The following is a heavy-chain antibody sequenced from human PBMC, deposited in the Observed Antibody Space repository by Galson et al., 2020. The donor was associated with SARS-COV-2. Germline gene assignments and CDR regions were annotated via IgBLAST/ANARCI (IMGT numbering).Heavy chain of an antibody. J-gene: IGHJ4*02. CDR3: ARDAERYYDSSGYRNNYFDY. CDR1: AFTFSSYS. V-gene: IGHV3-21*01. Sequence: GGTLRLTCAASAFTFSSYSMNWVPQAPGKGLEWVSSISSSSSNIYYADSVKGRFTISRDNAKNSLYLQMNSLRAEDTAVYYCARDAERYYDSSGYRNNYFDYWGQGTLVTVSS. CDR2: ISSSSSNI. D-gene: IGHD3-22*01.